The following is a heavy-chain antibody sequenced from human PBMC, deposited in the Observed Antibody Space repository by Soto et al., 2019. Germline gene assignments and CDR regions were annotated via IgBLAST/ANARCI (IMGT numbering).Heavy chain of an antibody. CDR1: GYTFTSYG. V-gene: IGHV1-18*04. CDR2: ISAYNGKT. Sequence: QVQLVQSGAEVKKPGASVKVSCKASGYTFTSYGISWVRQAPGQGLEWMGWISAYNGKTNYAQKLQGRVTMTTDTSTSTAYMELRSLRYDDTAVYYCARDREMITFGGVIVKRGFDYWGQGTLVTVSS. CDR3: ARDREMITFGGVIVKRGFDY. J-gene: IGHJ4*02. D-gene: IGHD3-16*02.